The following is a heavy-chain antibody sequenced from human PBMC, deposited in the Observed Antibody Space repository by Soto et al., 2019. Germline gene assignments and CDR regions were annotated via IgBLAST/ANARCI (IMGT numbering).Heavy chain of an antibody. D-gene: IGHD1-1*01. V-gene: IGHV1-18*04. CDR3: ASDGPGVPHSYYYGMDV. CDR1: GYTFTSYG. CDR2: ISAYNGNT. Sequence: ASVKVSCKASGYTFTSYGISGVRQAPGQGLEGMGWISAYNGNTNYAQKLQGRVTMTTDTSTSTAYMELRRLRSDDTAVYYCASDGPGVPHSYYYGMDVWGQGTTVTVSS. J-gene: IGHJ6*02.